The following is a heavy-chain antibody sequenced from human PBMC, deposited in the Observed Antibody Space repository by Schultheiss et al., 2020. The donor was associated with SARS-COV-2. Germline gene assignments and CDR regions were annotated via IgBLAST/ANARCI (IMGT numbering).Heavy chain of an antibody. CDR3: TTDIWGGGVVVD. CDR2: IYSCGST. V-gene: IGHV3-66*03. CDR1: GFTVSSNY. J-gene: IGHJ4*02. Sequence: GGSLRLSCAASGFTVSSNYMSWVRQAPGKGLEWVSVIYSCGSTYYADSVKGRFTISRDNSKNTLYLQMNSLRAEDTAVYYCTTDIWGGGVVVDWGQGTLVTVSS. D-gene: IGHD2-8*02.